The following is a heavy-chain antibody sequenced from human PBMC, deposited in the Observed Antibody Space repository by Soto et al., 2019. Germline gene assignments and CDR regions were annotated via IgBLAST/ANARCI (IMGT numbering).Heavy chain of an antibody. V-gene: IGHV4-31*03. CDR1: GGSISSGNYY. CDR3: ARAREAVLGPAANPIDYYGMDV. CDR2: IYNSGST. Sequence: QVQLQESGPGLVKPSQTMSLTCTVSGGSISSGNYYWTWIRQHPGKGLEWIGYIYNSGSTSYNPSLKRRITYSLDTSKSQFSLRLSSVTAADTAVYYCARAREAVLGPAANPIDYYGMDVGGQGTTVTVSS. D-gene: IGHD2-2*01. J-gene: IGHJ6*02.